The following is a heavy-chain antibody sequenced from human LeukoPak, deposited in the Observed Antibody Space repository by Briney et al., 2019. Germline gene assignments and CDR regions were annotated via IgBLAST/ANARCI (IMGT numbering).Heavy chain of an antibody. Sequence: SETLSLTCSVTGASIANSGYYWSWIRQHPGKGLEWIGYTFHSGSTSYNPSLKSRVTISIDTSKTHFSLSLTSVTAADTAVYYCARDFHGGWCFDLWGRGTLVTVSS. CDR3: ARDFHGGWCFDL. CDR1: GASIANSGYY. CDR2: TFHSGST. D-gene: IGHD4-23*01. V-gene: IGHV4-31*03. J-gene: IGHJ2*01.